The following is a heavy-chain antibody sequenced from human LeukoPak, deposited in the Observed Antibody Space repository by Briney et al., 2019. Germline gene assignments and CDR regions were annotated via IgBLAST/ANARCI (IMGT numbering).Heavy chain of an antibody. D-gene: IGHD3-9*01. Sequence: GRFLRLSCAASGFTFSSYGMHWVRQAPGKGLEWVAVISYDGSNKYYADSVKGRFTISRDNSKNTLYLQMNSLRAEDTAVYYCAKSRSKGYDILTGYPLYYYYGMDVWGKGTTVTVSS. CDR3: AKSRSKGYDILTGYPLYYYYGMDV. CDR1: GFTFSSYG. CDR2: ISYDGSNK. V-gene: IGHV3-30*18. J-gene: IGHJ6*04.